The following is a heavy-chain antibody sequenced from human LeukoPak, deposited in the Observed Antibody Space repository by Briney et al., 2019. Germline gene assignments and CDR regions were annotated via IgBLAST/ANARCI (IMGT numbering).Heavy chain of an antibody. V-gene: IGHV4-39*01. J-gene: IGHJ5*02. D-gene: IGHD3-22*01. CDR2: VFYSGTT. CDR3: ATVIENWFDP. Sequence: PETLSLTCTVSGGSVSSTTYYWGWIRQPPGKALEWIGSVFYSGTTYYNPPLKSRVTMSVDTSKNRFSLNLNSVTAADTAVYYCATVIENWFDPWGQGTLVTVSS. CDR1: GGSVSSTTYY.